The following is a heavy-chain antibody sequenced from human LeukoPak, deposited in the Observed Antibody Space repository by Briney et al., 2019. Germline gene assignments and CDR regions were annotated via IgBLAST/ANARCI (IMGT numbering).Heavy chain of an antibody. V-gene: IGHV3-23*01. Sequence: GGSLRLSCAASGFTFSSYAMSWVRQAPGKGLEWVSGISGSGDNTYYADSVKGRFTISRDNSKNTLYVQVNSLGTEDTGAYYCAKGSYYDSTGSLYFDYWGPGTLVTASS. CDR2: ISGSGDNT. J-gene: IGHJ4*02. CDR1: GFTFSSYA. D-gene: IGHD3-22*01. CDR3: AKGSYYDSTGSLYFDY.